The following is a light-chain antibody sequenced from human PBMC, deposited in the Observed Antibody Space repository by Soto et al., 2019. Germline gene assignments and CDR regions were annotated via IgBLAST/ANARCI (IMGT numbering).Light chain of an antibody. J-gene: IGKJ1*01. V-gene: IGKV3-11*01. Sequence: EIVLTQSPGTLSVSPGDRVTLSCRASQSISINLAWYQQKPGQAPRLLIYDVSNRATGIPARFSGSGSGTDFTLTISSLEPEDFAVYYCQQRSNWPRTFGQGTKVDIK. CDR2: DVS. CDR1: QSISIN. CDR3: QQRSNWPRT.